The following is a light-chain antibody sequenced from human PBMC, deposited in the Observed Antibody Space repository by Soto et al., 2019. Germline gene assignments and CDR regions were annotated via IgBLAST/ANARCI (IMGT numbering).Light chain of an antibody. J-gene: IGKJ1*01. CDR2: LGS. CDR1: QSLLGINGYNY. Sequence: DIVMTQSPLSLPVTPGEPASISCRSSQSLLGINGYNYLDWYLQKPGQSPQLLIYLGSIRASGVPDRFSGGGSGTDFTLKISRVEAEDVGLYYCMQALQALLTFGQGTKVDIK. V-gene: IGKV2-28*01. CDR3: MQALQALLT.